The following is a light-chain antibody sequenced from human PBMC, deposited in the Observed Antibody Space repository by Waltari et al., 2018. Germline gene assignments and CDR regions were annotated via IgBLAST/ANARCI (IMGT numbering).Light chain of an antibody. J-gene: IGLJ3*02. V-gene: IGLV1-44*01. Sequence: QSVLTQPPSASGTPGQRVTIPCSGRRSNLGRNTVNWYQQLPGTAPKLLIYSNNQRPSGVPDRFSGSKSGTSASLAISGLQSEDEADYYCAAWDDSLNGWVFGGGTKLTVL. CDR2: SNN. CDR3: AAWDDSLNGWV. CDR1: RSNLGRNT.